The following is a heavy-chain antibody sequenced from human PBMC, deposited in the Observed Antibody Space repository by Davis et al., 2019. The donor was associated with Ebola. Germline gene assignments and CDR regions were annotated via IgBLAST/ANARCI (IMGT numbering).Heavy chain of an antibody. CDR2: INHSGRT. V-gene: IGHV4-34*01. J-gene: IGHJ4*02. CDR3: ARGNTIAAAGTGYYFDY. Sequence: MPGGSLGLSCAVYGGSLSGYYWSWIRQPPGKGLEWIGEINHSGRTNNNPSLKSRVTISAGTSKNQFSLKLSSVTAADTAVYFCARGNTIAAAGTGYYFDYWGQGALVTVSS. D-gene: IGHD6-13*01. CDR1: GGSLSGYY.